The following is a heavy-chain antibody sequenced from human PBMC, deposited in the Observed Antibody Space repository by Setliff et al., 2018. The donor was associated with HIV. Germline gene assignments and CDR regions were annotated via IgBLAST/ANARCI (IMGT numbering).Heavy chain of an antibody. V-gene: IGHV1-18*01. CDR3: ARDLPGYYDSSGYWSGYNYFFDY. J-gene: IGHJ4*02. Sequence: ASVKVSCKASGYTFTSYGISWVRQAPGQGLEWMGWISAYNGNTNYAQKLQGRVTMTTDTSTSTAYMELRSLRSDDTAVYYCARDLPGYYDSSGYWSGYNYFFDYWGQGTLVTVSS. CDR1: GYTFTSYG. D-gene: IGHD3-22*01. CDR2: ISAYNGNT.